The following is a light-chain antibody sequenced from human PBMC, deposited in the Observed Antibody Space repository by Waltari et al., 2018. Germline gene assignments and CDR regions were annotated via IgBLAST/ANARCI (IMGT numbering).Light chain of an antibody. J-gene: IGKJ5*01. Sequence: LVLTPSPATLSSSPGERPTLSCRASQSVSSYLAWYQQKPGQAPRLLIYDASNRATGIPARFSGSGSGTDFTLTISSLEPEDFAVYYCQQRSNWQITFGQGTRLEIK. CDR3: QQRSNWQIT. CDR1: QSVSSY. CDR2: DAS. V-gene: IGKV3-11*01.